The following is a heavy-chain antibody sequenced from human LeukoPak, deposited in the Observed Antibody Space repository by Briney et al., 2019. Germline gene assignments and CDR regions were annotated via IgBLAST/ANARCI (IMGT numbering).Heavy chain of an antibody. CDR1: GFTFSSYW. CDR2: INSDGSST. CDR3: AREGGYSHAFDY. V-gene: IGHV3-74*01. J-gene: IGHJ4*02. D-gene: IGHD3-22*01. Sequence: QPGGSLRLSCAASGFTFSSYWMYWVRQAPGKGLVWVSRINSDGSSTSHADSVKGRFTISRDNAKIMLYLQMNSLRAEDTAVYYCAREGGYSHAFDYWGQGTLVTVSS.